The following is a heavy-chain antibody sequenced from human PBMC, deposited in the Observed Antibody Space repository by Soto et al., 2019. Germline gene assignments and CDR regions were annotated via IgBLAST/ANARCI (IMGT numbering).Heavy chain of an antibody. V-gene: IGHV1-69*13. Sequence: SVKVSCKASGGTFSSYAISWVRQAPGQGLEWMGGIIPIFGTANYAQKFQGRVTITADESTSTAYMELSSLRSEDPAVYYCARDGPLGIAARPTNWFDPWGQGTLVTVSS. D-gene: IGHD6-6*01. CDR3: ARDGPLGIAARPTNWFDP. CDR2: IIPIFGTA. CDR1: GGTFSSYA. J-gene: IGHJ5*02.